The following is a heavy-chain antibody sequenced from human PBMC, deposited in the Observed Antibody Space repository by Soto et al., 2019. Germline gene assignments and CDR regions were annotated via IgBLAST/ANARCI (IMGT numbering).Heavy chain of an antibody. Sequence: GGSLRLSCAASGFTVSSNYMSWVRQAPGKGLEWVSVIYSGGSTYYADSVKGRFTISRHNSKNTLYLQMNSLRAEDTAVYYCARERIAAAGTSPEAFGIWGQGTMVTVSS. CDR2: IYSGGST. CDR3: ARERIAAAGTSPEAFGI. CDR1: GFTVSSNY. D-gene: IGHD6-13*01. J-gene: IGHJ3*02. V-gene: IGHV3-53*04.